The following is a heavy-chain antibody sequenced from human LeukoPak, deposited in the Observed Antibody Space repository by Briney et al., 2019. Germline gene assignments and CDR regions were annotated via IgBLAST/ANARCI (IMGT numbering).Heavy chain of an antibody. CDR2: LSGSGGIR. CDR3: AKRIAAAGIGYYFDY. V-gene: IGHV3-23*01. J-gene: IGHJ4*02. Sequence: GGSLRLSCAASGFTFSSYSMNGVSQAPGKGLEWISVLSGSGGIRYYAGSVKGRFTISRDNSKDTLYLQMNSLRAEDTAVYYCAKRIAAAGIGYYFDYWGQGTLVTVSS. CDR1: GFTFSSYS. D-gene: IGHD6-13*01.